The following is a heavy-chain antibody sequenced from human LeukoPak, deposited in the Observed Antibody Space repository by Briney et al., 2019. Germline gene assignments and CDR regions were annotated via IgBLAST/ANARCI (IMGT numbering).Heavy chain of an antibody. CDR1: GFHLDDYA. J-gene: IGHJ3*02. Sequence: PGGSLRLSCAASGFHLDDYAMHGVRQAPGKGLEWVSSISWDSGSSVYVDSVKGRFTISRDNAKNPLYLQMDSLTPEDSALYYCVKDLRLDLHLDTFHIWGRGTRVTVSS. V-gene: IGHV3-9*01. CDR3: VKDLRLDLHLDTFHI. CDR2: ISWDSGSS. D-gene: IGHD1-1*01.